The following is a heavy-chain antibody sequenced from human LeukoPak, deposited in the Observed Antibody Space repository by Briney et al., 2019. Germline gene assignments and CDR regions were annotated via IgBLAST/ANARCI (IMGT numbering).Heavy chain of an antibody. D-gene: IGHD1-1*01. CDR1: GFTFSSYG. V-gene: IGHV3-33*01. CDR2: IWYDGSNK. CDR3: ARESAEWKVWRSKVFDI. Sequence: PGGSLRLSCASSGFTFSSYGMHWVRQAPGKGLEWVAVIWYDGSNKYYADAVKGRFTISGDNSKNTLYLQMNSLRAEDTAVYYCARESAEWKVWRSKVFDIWGQGTMVTVSS. J-gene: IGHJ3*02.